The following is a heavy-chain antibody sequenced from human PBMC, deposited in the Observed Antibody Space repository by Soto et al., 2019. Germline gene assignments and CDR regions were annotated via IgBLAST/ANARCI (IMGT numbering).Heavy chain of an antibody. CDR3: ARDYFPYYSNATGYGDPFDP. Sequence: ASVKVSCKASGYTFTSYGISWVRQAPGQGLELMGWISPKSGGAAYAQRFRVRVTVSRDNANNLLYLQMNSLRAEDTAVYYCARDYFPYYSNATGYGDPFDPWGQGTLVTVSS. CDR2: ISPKSGGA. J-gene: IGHJ5*02. V-gene: IGHV1-8*02. D-gene: IGHD5-12*01. CDR1: GYTFTSYG.